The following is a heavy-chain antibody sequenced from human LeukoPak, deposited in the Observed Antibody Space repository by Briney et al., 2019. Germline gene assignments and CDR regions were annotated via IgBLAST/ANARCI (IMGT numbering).Heavy chain of an antibody. CDR1: GFTFTSYA. D-gene: IGHD6-13*01. V-gene: IGHV3-23*01. J-gene: IGHJ4*02. CDR2: ISGGGEDT. CDR3: AKGGESSSWLFDY. Sequence: GGSLRLSCAASGFTFTSYAMSWIRQAPGKGLEWVSAISGGGEDTYYPDSVKGRFTISRDNSKNTLYLQMNSLRAEDTAVYYCAKGGESSSWLFDYWGQGTLVPVSS.